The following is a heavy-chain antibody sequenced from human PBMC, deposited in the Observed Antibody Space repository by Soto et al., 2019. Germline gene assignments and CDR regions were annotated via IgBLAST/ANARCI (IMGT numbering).Heavy chain of an antibody. D-gene: IGHD3-3*01. V-gene: IGHV1-8*01. Sequence: ASVKVSCKASGYTFTSYDINWVRQATGQGLEWMGWMNPNSGNTGYAQKCQGRVTMTRNTSISTAYMELSSLRSEDTAVYYCATASYYDFWSGYHPSGYGMDVWGQGTTVTVSS. CDR3: ATASYYDFWSGYHPSGYGMDV. CDR1: GYTFTSYD. J-gene: IGHJ6*02. CDR2: MNPNSGNT.